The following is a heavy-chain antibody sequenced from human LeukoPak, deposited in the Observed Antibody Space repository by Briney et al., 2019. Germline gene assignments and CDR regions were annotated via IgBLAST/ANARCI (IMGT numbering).Heavy chain of an antibody. D-gene: IGHD2-2*01. CDR2: IYYSGST. V-gene: IGHV4-59*01. J-gene: IGHJ5*02. Sequence: SETLSLTCTVSGGSISSYYWSWIRQPPGKGLEWIGYIYYSGSTNYNPSLKSRVTISVDTSKNQFSLKLSSVTAADTAVYYCARDGVYCRSTSCYSPWGQGTLVTVSS. CDR3: ARDGVYCRSTSCYSP. CDR1: GGSISSYY.